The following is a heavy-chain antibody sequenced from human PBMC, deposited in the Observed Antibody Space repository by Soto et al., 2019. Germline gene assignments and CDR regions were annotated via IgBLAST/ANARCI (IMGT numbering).Heavy chain of an antibody. CDR1: GFPFSSYW. CDR2: ISGDGVTT. Sequence: EVQLLESGGDLVQRGGSLRLSCAASGFPFSSYWMHWVRHPPGKGLDWVARISGDGVTTYYADSVTGRFTVSRDNAKNTLSLQISGLRAEDTAVYYCAREYYGLLTGYYTDYWGQGTLVSVSS. D-gene: IGHD3-9*01. J-gene: IGHJ4*02. CDR3: AREYYGLLTGYYTDY. V-gene: IGHV3-74*01.